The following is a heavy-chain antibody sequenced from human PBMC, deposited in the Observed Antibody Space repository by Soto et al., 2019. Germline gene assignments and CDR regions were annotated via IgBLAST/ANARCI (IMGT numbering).Heavy chain of an antibody. V-gene: IGHV3-30*18. J-gene: IGHJ4*02. D-gene: IGHD6-13*01. CDR2: ISYDGSNK. CDR1: GFTFSSYG. CDR3: AKDPRGGSSFPWYYFDY. Sequence: QVQLVESGGGVVQPGRSLRLSCAASGFTFSSYGMHWVRQAPGKGLEWVAVISYDGSNKYYADSVKGRFTISRDNSKNTLYLQMTSLRAEDTAVYYCAKDPRGGSSFPWYYFDYWGQGTLVTVSS.